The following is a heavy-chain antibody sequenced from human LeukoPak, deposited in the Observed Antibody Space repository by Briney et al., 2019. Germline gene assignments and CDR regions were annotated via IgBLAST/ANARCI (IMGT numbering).Heavy chain of an antibody. CDR2: ISSSSSYI. CDR3: ARGSGYSH. V-gene: IGHV3-21*04. D-gene: IGHD3-3*01. CDR1: GFTFSSYS. J-gene: IGHJ4*02. Sequence: GGSLRLSCAASGFTFSSYSMNWVRQAPGKGLEWVSSISSSSSYIYYADSVKGRFTISRDNSENTVYLQMNSVRAEDTAVYYCARGSGYSHWGQGTLVTVSS.